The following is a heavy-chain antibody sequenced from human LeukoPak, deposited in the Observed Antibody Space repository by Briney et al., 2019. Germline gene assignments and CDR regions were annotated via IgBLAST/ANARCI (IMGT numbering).Heavy chain of an antibody. Sequence: GGSLRLSCAASGFTFSSYWMSWVRQAPGKGLEWVANIKQDGSEKYYVDSVKGRFTISRDNAKNSLYLQMNSLRAEDTAVYYCVRDCGNYDYVWGSYRNHYFDYWGQGTLVTVSS. V-gene: IGHV3-7*01. CDR3: VRDCGNYDYVWGSYRNHYFDY. CDR1: GFTFSSYW. J-gene: IGHJ4*02. CDR2: IKQDGSEK. D-gene: IGHD3-16*02.